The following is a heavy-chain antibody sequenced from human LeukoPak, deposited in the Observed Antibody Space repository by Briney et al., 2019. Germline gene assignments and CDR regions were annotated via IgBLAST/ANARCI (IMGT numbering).Heavy chain of an antibody. CDR3: ARVLRYYYYMDV. J-gene: IGHJ6*03. V-gene: IGHV1-2*06. CDR2: INSKGGGT. Sequence: GASVKVSCKASGYTFTDYDMHWVREAPGQGLEWMGRINSKGGGTGNAQNFQGRVTMTTDTSISTAYMELSRVRSDDTAVYYCARVLRYYYYMDVWGKGTTVTVSS. CDR1: GYTFTDYD.